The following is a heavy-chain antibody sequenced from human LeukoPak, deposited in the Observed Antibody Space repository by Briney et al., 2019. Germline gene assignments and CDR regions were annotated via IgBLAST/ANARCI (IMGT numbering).Heavy chain of an antibody. V-gene: IGHV3-30*15. J-gene: IGHJ4*02. CDR2: ISGYGSSI. Sequence: SLRLSCATSGFSSSSNAMQWVRQVAGKLLEWLAFISGYGSSIYYADSVEGRFMICRENSKNTLYLEISSLRAEDTVIYYCAIWDSTGKIIVGLFDYWGQGTLVTVSS. CDR3: AIWDSTGKIIVGLFDY. D-gene: IGHD2-15*01. CDR1: GFSSSSNA.